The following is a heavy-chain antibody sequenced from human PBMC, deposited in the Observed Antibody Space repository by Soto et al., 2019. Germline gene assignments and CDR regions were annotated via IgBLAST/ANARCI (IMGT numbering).Heavy chain of an antibody. Sequence: QVQLVESGGGVVQPGRSLRLSCAASGFTFSSFGMHWVRQAPGKGLEWVAVISYDGSNKYYADSVKGRFTISRDNSKNTLYLHMNSLRAEDTAVYYCAKDRGDAAYGGMDVWGQGTTVTVSS. J-gene: IGHJ6*02. CDR3: AKDRGDAAYGGMDV. D-gene: IGHD4-17*01. V-gene: IGHV3-30*18. CDR1: GFTFSSFG. CDR2: ISYDGSNK.